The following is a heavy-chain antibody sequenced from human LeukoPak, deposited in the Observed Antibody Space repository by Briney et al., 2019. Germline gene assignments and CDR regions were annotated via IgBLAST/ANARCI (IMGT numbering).Heavy chain of an antibody. D-gene: IGHD6-25*01. CDR1: GGSISDSNYY. J-gene: IGHJ5*02. CDR2: IYYRGNT. Sequence: SETLSLTCTVSGGSISDSNYYWGWIRQPPGRGLEWIGNIYYRGNTFYSPSLKSRVTVSVDTSINQFSLKLNSATAADTAIYYCARQSTIAAAKIDPWGQGSLVTVSS. CDR3: ARQSTIAAAKIDP. V-gene: IGHV4-39*01.